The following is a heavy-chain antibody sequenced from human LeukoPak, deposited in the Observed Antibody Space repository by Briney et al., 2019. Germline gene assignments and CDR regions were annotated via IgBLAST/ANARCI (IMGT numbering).Heavy chain of an antibody. CDR1: GYSFTNYW. CDR3: ARQRVPAAMSPVDY. D-gene: IGHD2-2*01. CDR2: IYPGDSGT. Sequence: GESLKISCKASGYSFTNYWIGWVRQMPGKGLEWMGIIYPGDSGTRYSPSFQGQVTTSADKSISTAYLQWSSLKASDTAMYYCARQRVPAAMSPVDYWGQGTLVTVSS. V-gene: IGHV5-51*01. J-gene: IGHJ4*02.